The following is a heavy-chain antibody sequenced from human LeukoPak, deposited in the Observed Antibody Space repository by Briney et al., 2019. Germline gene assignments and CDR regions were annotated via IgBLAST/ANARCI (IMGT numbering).Heavy chain of an antibody. CDR1: GFTFSSYA. CDR2: ISGSGGST. CDR3: AKEYYYDSSGENAFDI. Sequence: GGSLRLSCAASGFTFSSYAMSWVRQAPGKGLEWVSAISGSGGSTYYADSVKGRFTISRDNSKNTLYLQMNSLRAEDTAVYYCAKEYYYDSSGENAFDIWGQGTMVTVSS. J-gene: IGHJ3*02. V-gene: IGHV3-23*01. D-gene: IGHD3-22*01.